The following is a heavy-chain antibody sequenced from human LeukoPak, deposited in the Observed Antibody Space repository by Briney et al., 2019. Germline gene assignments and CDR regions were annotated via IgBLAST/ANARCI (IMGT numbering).Heavy chain of an antibody. V-gene: IGHV1-46*01. CDR3: AREAGGGLYFDY. D-gene: IGHD3-16*01. J-gene: IGHJ4*02. Sequence: ASAKVSCKASGYTFTSYYMHWVRQAPGQGLEWMGIINPSGGSTSYAQKFQGRVTITADESTSTAYMELSSLRSEDTAVYYCAREAGGGLYFDYWGQGTLVTVSS. CDR1: GYTFTSYY. CDR2: INPSGGST.